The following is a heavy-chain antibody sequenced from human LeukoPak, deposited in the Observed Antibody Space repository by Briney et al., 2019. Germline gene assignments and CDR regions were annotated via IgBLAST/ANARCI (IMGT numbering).Heavy chain of an antibody. V-gene: IGHV1-69*06. CDR3: ARDRRGYSGYDLTTYYFDY. CDR1: GGTFSSYA. Sequence: SVKVSCKASGGTFSSYAISWVRQARGQGLEWMGGIIPIFGTANYAQKFQRRVTITADKSTSTAYMELSSLRSEDTAVYYCARDRRGYSGYDLTTYYFDYWGQGTLVTVSS. J-gene: IGHJ4*02. D-gene: IGHD5-12*01. CDR2: IIPIFGTA.